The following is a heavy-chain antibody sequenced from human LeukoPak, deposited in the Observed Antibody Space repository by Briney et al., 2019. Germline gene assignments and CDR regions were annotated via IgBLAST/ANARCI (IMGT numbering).Heavy chain of an antibody. CDR3: AKGSKDYVWGSYSLDALDI. J-gene: IGHJ3*02. Sequence: PGGSLRLSCAASGFTFSSYAMSWVRQAPGKGLEWVSAVSGSGGSTYYADSVKGRFTISRDNSKNTLYLQMNSLRAEDTAVYYCAKGSKDYVWGSYSLDALDIWGQGTMVTVSS. CDR2: VSGSGGST. CDR1: GFTFSSYA. D-gene: IGHD3-16*02. V-gene: IGHV3-23*01.